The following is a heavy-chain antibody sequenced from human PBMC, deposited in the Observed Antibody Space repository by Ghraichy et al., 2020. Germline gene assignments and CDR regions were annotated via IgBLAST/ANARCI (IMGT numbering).Heavy chain of an antibody. D-gene: IGHD1-7*01. J-gene: IGHJ4*02. CDR2: IKQDGSEK. CDR3: ARGLGAGNTNDY. Sequence: GGSPRLSCAASGFTFSSYWMSWVRQAPGKGLEWVANIKQDGSEKYYVDSVKGRFTISRDTAKNSLDLQMNSLTAEDTAVYFCARGLGAGNTNDYWGQGTLVTVSS. V-gene: IGHV3-7*01. CDR1: GFTFSSYW.